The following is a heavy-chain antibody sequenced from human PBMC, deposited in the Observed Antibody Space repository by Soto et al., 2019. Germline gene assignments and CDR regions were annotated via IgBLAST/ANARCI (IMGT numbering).Heavy chain of an antibody. Sequence: EVQLVETGGGLIQPGGSLRLSCAASGFTVSSNYMSWVRQAPGKGLEWVSVIYSGGSTYYADSVKGRFTISRDNSKNTLYLQMNSLRAEDTAVYYCARNDFWSGFYYYYGMDVWGQGTTVTVSS. CDR1: GFTVSSNY. D-gene: IGHD3-3*01. CDR2: IYSGGST. V-gene: IGHV3-53*02. J-gene: IGHJ6*02. CDR3: ARNDFWSGFYYYYGMDV.